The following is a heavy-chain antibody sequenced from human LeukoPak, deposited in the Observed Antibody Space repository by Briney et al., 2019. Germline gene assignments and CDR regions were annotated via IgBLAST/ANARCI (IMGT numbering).Heavy chain of an antibody. CDR3: ARVKDYAGFDY. V-gene: IGHV4-34*01. CDR1: GGSFSGYY. CDR2: INHSGST. D-gene: IGHD4-17*01. Sequence: SETLSLTCAVYGGSFSGYYWSWIRQPPGKGLEWIGEINHSGSTNYNPSLKSRVTRSVDTSKNQFSLKLSSVTAADTAVYYCARVKDYAGFDYWGQGTLVTVSS. J-gene: IGHJ4*02.